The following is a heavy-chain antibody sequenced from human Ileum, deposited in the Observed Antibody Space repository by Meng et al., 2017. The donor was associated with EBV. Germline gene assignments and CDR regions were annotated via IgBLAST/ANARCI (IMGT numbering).Heavy chain of an antibody. V-gene: IGHV1-69*01. CDR2: SIPIFGAA. CDR3: SRGNGYSSSFYFDY. J-gene: IGHJ4*02. Sequence: VDLVQFGAGVRKPGSSVKVSCKVSGCSFSSYAISWVRQAPGQGLGWMGGSIPIFGAANYSQKFQCRGTITADESTSTAYMELSSLRSEDTAVYYCSRGNGYSSSFYFDYWGQGTLVTVSS. CDR1: GCSFSSYA. D-gene: IGHD6-13*01.